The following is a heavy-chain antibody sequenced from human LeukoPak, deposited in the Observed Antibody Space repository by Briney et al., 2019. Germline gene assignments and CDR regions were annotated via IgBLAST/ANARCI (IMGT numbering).Heavy chain of an antibody. CDR3: ARVPGRDFFDY. CDR1: GYTFTSYD. CDR2: MNPNSGNT. Sequence: ASVKVSCNASGYTFTSYDINWARQATGQGLEWMGWMNPNSGNTGYAQKFQGRVTMTRNTSISTAYMELSSLRSEDTAVYYCARVPGRDFFDYWGQGTLVTVSS. J-gene: IGHJ4*02. V-gene: IGHV1-8*01. D-gene: IGHD3-10*01.